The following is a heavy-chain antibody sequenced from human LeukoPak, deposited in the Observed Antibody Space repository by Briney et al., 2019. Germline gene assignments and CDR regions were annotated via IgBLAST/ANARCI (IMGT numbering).Heavy chain of an antibody. J-gene: IGHJ1*01. CDR2: IRYDGSNK. CDR3: ARGGRRDSLHLVQH. V-gene: IGHV3-30*02. D-gene: IGHD2-21*01. Sequence: GGSLRLSCAASGFTFSSYGMHWVRQAPGKGLEWVAFIRYDGSNKYYADSVKGRFTISRDNSKNTLYLQMNSLRAEDTAVYYCARGGRRDSLHLVQHWGQGTLVTVSS. CDR1: GFTFSSYG.